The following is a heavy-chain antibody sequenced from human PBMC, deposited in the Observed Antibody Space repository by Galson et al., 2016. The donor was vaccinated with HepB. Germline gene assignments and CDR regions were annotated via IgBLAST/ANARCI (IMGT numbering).Heavy chain of an antibody. V-gene: IGHV3-48*01. CDR1: GFNLNSYS. J-gene: IGHJ6*02. D-gene: IGHD3-10*01. CDR2: ITSSSSLI. Sequence: SLRLSCAVFGFNLNSYSMNWVRQAPGKGLEWISYITSSSSLIFYADSVKGRFTTSRDNARNSLYLQMSSLRVEDTALYQCARGLVGSGMDVWGQGTTVTVSS. CDR3: ARGLVGSGMDV.